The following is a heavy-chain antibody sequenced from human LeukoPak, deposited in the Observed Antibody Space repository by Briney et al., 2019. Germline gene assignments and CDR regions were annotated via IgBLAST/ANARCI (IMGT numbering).Heavy chain of an antibody. J-gene: IGHJ4*02. Sequence: PRRSLRLSCAASGFTLSSYAMHWVRQAPGKGLEWVAVMSYDGSNKYYADSVKGRFTISRDNSKNTLYLQMNSLRAEDTAVYYCAREVAVADNFDYWGQGTLVTVSS. V-gene: IGHV3-30-3*01. D-gene: IGHD6-19*01. CDR1: GFTLSSYA. CDR3: AREVAVADNFDY. CDR2: MSYDGSNK.